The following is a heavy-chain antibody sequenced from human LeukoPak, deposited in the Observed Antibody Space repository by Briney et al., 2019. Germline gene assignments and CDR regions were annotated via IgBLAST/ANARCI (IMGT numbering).Heavy chain of an antibody. CDR2: ISSSGSTK. D-gene: IGHD2-15*01. V-gene: IGHV3-48*04. CDR1: GFTFSNAW. Sequence: GGSLRLSCAASGFTFSNAWMNWVRQAPGKGLEWVSYISSSGSTKYYADSVKGRFTISRDNAKNSLYLQMNSLRAEDTAVYYCARGYCSGGSCYSDGWFDPWGQGTLVTVSS. J-gene: IGHJ5*02. CDR3: ARGYCSGGSCYSDGWFDP.